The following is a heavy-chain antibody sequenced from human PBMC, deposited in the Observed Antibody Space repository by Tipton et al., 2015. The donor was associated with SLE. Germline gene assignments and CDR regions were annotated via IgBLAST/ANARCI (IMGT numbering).Heavy chain of an antibody. CDR2: IYNSGST. CDR1: GDSIITSY. D-gene: IGHD6-19*01. V-gene: IGHV4-59*08. CDR3: ARTSYSSGWYADY. J-gene: IGHJ4*02. Sequence: LRLSCTVSGDSIITSYWSWIRQSPGQGLEWIGYIYNSGSTKYSPSLKSRVTISTNTSRNQFSLRLSSVTAADTAFYYCARTSYSSGWYADYWGQGILVTVSS.